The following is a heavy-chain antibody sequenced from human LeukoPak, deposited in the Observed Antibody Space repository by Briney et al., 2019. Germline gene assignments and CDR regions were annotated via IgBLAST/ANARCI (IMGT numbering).Heavy chain of an antibody. J-gene: IGHJ4*02. CDR2: IYYSGST. CDR3: ARIYGSGFDY. Sequence: SETLSLTCTVSGGSINNNNYYWSWIRQPPGKGLEWIGYIYYSGSTNYSPSLKSRVTISVDTSKNQFSLKLSSVTAADTAVYYCARIYGSGFDYWGQGTLVTVSS. V-gene: IGHV4-61*01. CDR1: GGSINNNNYY. D-gene: IGHD3-10*01.